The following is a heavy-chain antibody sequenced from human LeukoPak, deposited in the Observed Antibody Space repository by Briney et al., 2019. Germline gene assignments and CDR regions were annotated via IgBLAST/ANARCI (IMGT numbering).Heavy chain of an antibody. V-gene: IGHV3-72*01. CDR3: VRVVPTGSGWYHFDN. CDR2: SATTKPNSCTT. D-gene: IGHD6-13*01. Sequence: GGSLRLSCAGAGFSITDHHMDWVRQAPGKGVEWVGRSATTKPNSCTTQYAASVRGRFTISGDDSQDSLYLQLNSLKTEDTDVYYCVRVVPTGSGWYHFDNWGLGTLVTVSS. J-gene: IGHJ4*02. CDR1: GFSITDHH.